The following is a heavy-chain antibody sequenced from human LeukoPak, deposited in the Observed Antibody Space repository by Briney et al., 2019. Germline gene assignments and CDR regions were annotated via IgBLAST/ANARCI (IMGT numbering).Heavy chain of an antibody. D-gene: IGHD5-18*01. V-gene: IGHV3-21*01. CDR1: GFTFSSYS. J-gene: IGHJ4*02. CDR2: ISSSSSYI. CDR3: VGGRYNYGYIFDY. Sequence: PGGSLRLSCAASGFTFSSYSMDWVRQAPGKGLEWVSSISSSSSYIYYADSMKGRFTFSRDNARNSVYLQMNSLRVEDTAVYYCVGGRYNYGYIFDYWGQGTLVTVSS.